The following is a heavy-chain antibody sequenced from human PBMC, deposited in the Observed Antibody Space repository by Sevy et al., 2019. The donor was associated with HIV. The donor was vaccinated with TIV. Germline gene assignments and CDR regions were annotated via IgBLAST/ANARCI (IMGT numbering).Heavy chain of an antibody. V-gene: IGHV3-23*01. J-gene: IGHJ6*02. CDR1: GFTFSSYA. Sequence: GESLKISCAASGFTFSSYAMSWVRQAPGKGLEWVSAISGSGGSTYYADSVKGRFTISRDNSKNTLYLQMNSLRAEDTAVYYCAKGSTYDYVWGSYRYYGMDVWGQGTTVTVSS. CDR3: AKGSTYDYVWGSYRYYGMDV. D-gene: IGHD3-16*02. CDR2: ISGSGGST.